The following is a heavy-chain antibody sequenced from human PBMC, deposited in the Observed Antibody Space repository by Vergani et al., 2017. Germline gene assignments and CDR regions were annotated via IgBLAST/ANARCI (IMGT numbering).Heavy chain of an antibody. CDR3: ARDPLTMVRGVRGWFDP. J-gene: IGHJ5*02. Sequence: QVQLVQSGAEVKKPGASVKVSCKASGYTFTGYYMHWVRQAPGQGLEWMGWINPNSGGTNYAQKFQGRVTMTRDTSISTAYRELSRLRSDDTAVYYCARDPLTMVRGVRGWFDPWGQGTLVTVSS. D-gene: IGHD3-10*01. V-gene: IGHV1-2*02. CDR2: INPNSGGT. CDR1: GYTFTGYY.